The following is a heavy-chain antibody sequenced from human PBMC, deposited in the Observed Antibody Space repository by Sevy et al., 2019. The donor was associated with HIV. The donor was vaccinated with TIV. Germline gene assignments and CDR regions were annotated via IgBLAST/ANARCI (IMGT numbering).Heavy chain of an antibody. CDR3: ASETYYRIDN. J-gene: IGHJ4*02. Sequence: GGSLRLSCVASGFTFSTYWMTWVRQAPAKGLEWVAKIRQDGSAKYYVDSVKGRFTISRDNAKNLLYLQMNSLAAEDTAVYYCASETYYRIDNWGQGTLVTVSS. CDR2: IRQDGSAK. V-gene: IGHV3-7*01. D-gene: IGHD3-10*01. CDR1: GFTFSTYW.